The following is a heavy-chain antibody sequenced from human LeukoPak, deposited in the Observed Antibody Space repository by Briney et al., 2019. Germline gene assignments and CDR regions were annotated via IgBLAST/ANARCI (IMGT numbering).Heavy chain of an antibody. CDR2: IKQDGSEK. D-gene: IGHD2-2*01. V-gene: IGHV3-7*04. Sequence: GGSLRLSCAASGFTFSSYWMSWVRQAPGKGLEWVANIKQDGSEKYYVDSVKGRFTISRDNAKNSLYLQMNSLRAEDTAVHYCARLVRCSSTSCRPVGFDYWGQGTPVTVSS. CDR3: ARLVRCSSTSCRPVGFDY. J-gene: IGHJ4*02. CDR1: GFTFSSYW.